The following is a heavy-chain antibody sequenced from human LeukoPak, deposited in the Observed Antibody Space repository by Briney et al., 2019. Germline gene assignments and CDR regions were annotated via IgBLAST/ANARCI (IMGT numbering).Heavy chain of an antibody. D-gene: IGHD6-13*01. CDR1: GFTVSSNY. CDR2: ISGSGGST. J-gene: IGHJ4*02. Sequence: GGSLRLSCAASGFTVSSNYMSWVRQAPGKGLEWVSAISGSGGSTYYADSVKGRFTISRDNSKNTLYLQMNSLRAEDTAVYYCAKGVAAAGTEMTYFDYWGQGTLVTVSS. CDR3: AKGVAAAGTEMTYFDY. V-gene: IGHV3-23*01.